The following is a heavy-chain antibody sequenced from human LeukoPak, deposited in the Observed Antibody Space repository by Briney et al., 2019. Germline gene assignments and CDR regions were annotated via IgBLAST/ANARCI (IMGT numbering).Heavy chain of an antibody. CDR3: AKGVVVPAARGYYFDY. CDR1: AFLFSSYG. CDR2: IRFDGSDE. J-gene: IGHJ4*02. V-gene: IGHV3-30*02. D-gene: IGHD2-2*01. Sequence: PGGSLRLSCAASAFLFSSYGMHWVRQAPGKGLEWVAFIRFDGSDEYYADSMKGRFTISRDNSKNTLYLQMNSLRAEDTAVYYCAKGVVVPAARGYYFDYWGQGTLVTVSS.